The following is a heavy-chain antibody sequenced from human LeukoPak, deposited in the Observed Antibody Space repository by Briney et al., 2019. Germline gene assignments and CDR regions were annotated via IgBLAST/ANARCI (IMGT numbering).Heavy chain of an antibody. V-gene: IGHV3-30*02. CDR3: AKDYDY. Sequence: GGSLRLSCAASGFTFSSYGMHWVRQAPGKGLEWVAFIRYDGSNKYYADSVEGRFTISRDNSKNTLYLQMNSLRAEDTAVYYCAKDYDYWGQGTLVTVSS. J-gene: IGHJ4*02. CDR1: GFTFSSYG. CDR2: IRYDGSNK.